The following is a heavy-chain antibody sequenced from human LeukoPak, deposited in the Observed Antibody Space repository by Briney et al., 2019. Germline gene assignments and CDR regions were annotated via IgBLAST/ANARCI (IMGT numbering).Heavy chain of an antibody. J-gene: IGHJ3*02. CDR3: ARPVEMATIGSAFDI. CDR2: IYPGDSDT. V-gene: IGHV5-51*01. CDR1: GYSFTSYW. D-gene: IGHD5-24*01. Sequence: GESLKISCKGSGYSFTSYWIGWVRQMPGKGLEWMGIIYPGDSDTRYSPSFQGQVTISADKSISTAYLQWSSLKASDTAMYYCARPVEMATIGSAFDIWGQGTMVTVSS.